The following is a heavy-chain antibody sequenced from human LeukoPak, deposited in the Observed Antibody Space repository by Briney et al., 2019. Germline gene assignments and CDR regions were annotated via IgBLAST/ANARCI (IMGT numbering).Heavy chain of an antibody. Sequence: KPSESLSLTCTVAGGCMYSYYCSRVRQPPGKGLEWIGEINHSGSTNYNPSLKSRVTISVDTSKNQFSLKLSSVTAADTAVYYCWRVGWGGYSSGRRRVGNYWGQGTLVTVSS. J-gene: IGHJ4*02. V-gene: IGHV4-34*01. CDR3: WRVGWGGYSSGRRRVGNY. D-gene: IGHD6-19*01. CDR2: INHSGST. CDR1: GGCMYSYY.